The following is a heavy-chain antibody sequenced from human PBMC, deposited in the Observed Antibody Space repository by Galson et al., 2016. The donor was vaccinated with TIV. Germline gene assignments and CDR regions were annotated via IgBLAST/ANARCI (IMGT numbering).Heavy chain of an antibody. D-gene: IGHD6-13*01. CDR3: ARDAPYSSSWSIDY. V-gene: IGHV1-18*04. Sequence: SVKVSCKASGYTFTNYGISWVRQAPGQGLEWMGWISGYDTNTEYVQKIQDRVTMTKDTSTSTAYMEQRSLRYDDTAVYYCARDAPYSSSWSIDYWGQGSLVTVSS. CDR1: GYTFTNYG. J-gene: IGHJ4*02. CDR2: ISGYDTNT.